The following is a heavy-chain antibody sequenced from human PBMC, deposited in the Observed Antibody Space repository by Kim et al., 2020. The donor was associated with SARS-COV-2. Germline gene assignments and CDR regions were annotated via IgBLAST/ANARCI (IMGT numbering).Heavy chain of an antibody. Sequence: GGSLRLSCTASGFTLSSYYMHWVHQAPGKGLAWVSRISSDGSTVYADSVKGRFAISRDNAKNTLYLQMNSLRAEDTAVYYCAGGGDGSYRYFEYWGQGTLVTVSS. V-gene: IGHV3-74*01. CDR2: ISSDGST. D-gene: IGHD1-26*01. CDR1: GFTLSSYY. CDR3: AGGGDGSYRYFEY. J-gene: IGHJ4*02.